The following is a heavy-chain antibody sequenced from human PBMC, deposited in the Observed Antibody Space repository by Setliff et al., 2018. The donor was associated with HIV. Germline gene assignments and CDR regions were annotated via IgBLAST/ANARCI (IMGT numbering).Heavy chain of an antibody. J-gene: IGHJ4*02. CDR3: ARLAIPAATTDY. CDR2: IYYSGST. CDR1: GGSISSSNYY. D-gene: IGHD2-2*01. V-gene: IGHV4-39*01. Sequence: SETLSLTCTVSGGSISSSNYYWGWIRQPPGKGLEWIGNIYYSGSTYYNPSLKSRVTISVDTSKNQFSLKLSSVTAADTAVYYCARLAIPAATTDYWGQGTLVTVSS.